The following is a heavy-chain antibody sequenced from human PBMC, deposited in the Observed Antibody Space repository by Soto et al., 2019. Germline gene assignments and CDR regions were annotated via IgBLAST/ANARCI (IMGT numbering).Heavy chain of an antibody. CDR1: GGTFSSYA. CDR2: IIPIFGTA. CDR3: ARGGPLVPAAREDDYYYYYGMDV. J-gene: IGHJ6*02. D-gene: IGHD2-2*01. Sequence: GASVKVSCKASGGTFSSYAISWVRQAPGQGLEWMGGIIPIFGTANYAQKFQGRVTITADESTSTAYMELSSLRSEDTAVYYCARGGPLVPAAREDDYYYYYGMDVWGQGTTVTVSS. V-gene: IGHV1-69*13.